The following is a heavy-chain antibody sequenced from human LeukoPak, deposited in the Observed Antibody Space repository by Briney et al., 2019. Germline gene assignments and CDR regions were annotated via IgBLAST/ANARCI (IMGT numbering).Heavy chain of an antibody. Sequence: GGSLRLSCAASGFTFSDYFMTWIRQAPGKGLEWVSYISGSGSNKYYADSVKGRFTISRDNAKNTLYLQMNSLRAEDTAVYYCARRGYDFWSGLDYWGQGTLVTVSS. CDR1: GFTFSDYF. CDR2: ISGSGSNK. CDR3: ARRGYDFWSGLDY. D-gene: IGHD3-3*01. V-gene: IGHV3-11*04. J-gene: IGHJ4*02.